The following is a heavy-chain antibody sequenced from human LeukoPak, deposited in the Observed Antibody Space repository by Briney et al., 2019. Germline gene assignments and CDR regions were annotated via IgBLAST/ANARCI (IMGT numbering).Heavy chain of an antibody. V-gene: IGHV4-30-4*08. D-gene: IGHD6-6*01. Sequence: SETLSLTCTVSGGSISSGDYYWSWIRQPPGKGLKWIGYIYYSGSTYYNPSLKSRVTISVDTSKNQFSLKLSSVTAADTAVYYCARDGVAAHNWFDPWGQGTLVTVSS. CDR3: ARDGVAAHNWFDP. J-gene: IGHJ5*02. CDR2: IYYSGST. CDR1: GGSISSGDYY.